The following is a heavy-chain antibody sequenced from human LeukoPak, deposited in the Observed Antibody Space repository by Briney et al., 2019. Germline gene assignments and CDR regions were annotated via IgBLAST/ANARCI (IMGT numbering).Heavy chain of an antibody. D-gene: IGHD3-3*01. Sequence: PGRSLRLSCAASGFTFDDYSMHWVRQAPGKGLEWVSLISWDGTGTYYADSVKGRFTISRDNSKNSLYLQMNSLRTEDSALYYCVKGFWSGYYTFDSWGQGTLVTVSS. J-gene: IGHJ4*02. CDR2: ISWDGTGT. V-gene: IGHV3-43*01. CDR3: VKGFWSGYYTFDS. CDR1: GFTFDDYS.